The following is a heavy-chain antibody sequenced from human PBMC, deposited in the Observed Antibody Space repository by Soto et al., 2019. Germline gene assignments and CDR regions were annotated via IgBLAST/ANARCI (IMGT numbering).Heavy chain of an antibody. CDR1: GGSISGGVGGLYY. J-gene: IGHJ2*01. D-gene: IGHD4-17*01. V-gene: IGHV4-30-4*01. Sequence: QLQLRESGPGLVKPSETLSLTCTVSGGSISGGVGGLYYWSWIRQPPGKGLGWIGYIYDSGSTYYTPSLQSRVTRSVDTSKNQFSLRLSSVTAADTAVYYCAREVIPLTTDWYFDLWGRGTLVTVSS. CDR3: AREVIPLTTDWYFDL. CDR2: IYDSGST.